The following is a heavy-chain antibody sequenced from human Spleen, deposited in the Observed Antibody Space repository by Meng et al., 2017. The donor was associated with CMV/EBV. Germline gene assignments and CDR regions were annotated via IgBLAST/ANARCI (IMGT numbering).Heavy chain of an antibody. CDR1: GGSISSSSYY. D-gene: IGHD5-18*01. J-gene: IGHJ6*02. CDR2: IYYSGST. Sequence: SETLSLTCTVSGGSISSSSYYWGWIRQPPGKGLEWIGSIYYSGSTYYNPSLKSRVTISVDTSKNQFSLKLSSVTAADTAVYYCARTTTAMYYYGMDVWGQGTTVTVSS. CDR3: ARTTTAMYYYGMDV. V-gene: IGHV4-39*07.